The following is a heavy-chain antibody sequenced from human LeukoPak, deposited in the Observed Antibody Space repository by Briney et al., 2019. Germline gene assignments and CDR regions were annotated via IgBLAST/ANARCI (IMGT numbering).Heavy chain of an antibody. V-gene: IGHV3-23*01. J-gene: IGHJ4*02. CDR1: GFTFSSYA. Sequence: GGSLRLSCAASGFTFSSYAMSWVRQAPGKGLEWVSAISGSGGSTYYADSVKGRFTISRDNSKNTLYLQMNSLRAEDTAVYYCAKGGCSGGSCYNFDYWGQGTLVTVSS. CDR2: ISGSGGST. CDR3: AKGGCSGGSCYNFDY. D-gene: IGHD2-15*01.